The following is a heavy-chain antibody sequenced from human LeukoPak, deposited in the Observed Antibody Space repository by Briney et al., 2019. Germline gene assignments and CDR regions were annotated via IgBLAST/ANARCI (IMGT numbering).Heavy chain of an antibody. V-gene: IGHV1-2*02. Sequence: GASVKVSRKTSGYTFSGYHIHWMRQAPGQGLEWIGWIDPYSGGTHFAEKFQGRVTLTRDTSITTLYMELTNLKSDDTSIYFCARDVVAVDSNWFDPWGQGTLVTVSS. D-gene: IGHD6-19*01. CDR2: IDPYSGGT. CDR3: ARDVVAVDSNWFDP. J-gene: IGHJ5*02. CDR1: GYTFSGYH.